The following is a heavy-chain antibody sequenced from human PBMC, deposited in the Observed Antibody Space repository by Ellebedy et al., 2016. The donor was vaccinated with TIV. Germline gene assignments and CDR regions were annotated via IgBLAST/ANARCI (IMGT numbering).Heavy chain of an antibody. Sequence: GESLKISCGASRFTFSNYAMSWVRQAPGMGLEWVSTISGTGGTTYYADSVKGRFTISRDNSKNTLYLQMDSLRAEDTAVYYCARGFGTDSWGQGTLVTVSS. D-gene: IGHD3-3*01. CDR3: ARGFGTDS. CDR1: RFTFSNYA. CDR2: ISGTGGTT. V-gene: IGHV3-23*01. J-gene: IGHJ4*02.